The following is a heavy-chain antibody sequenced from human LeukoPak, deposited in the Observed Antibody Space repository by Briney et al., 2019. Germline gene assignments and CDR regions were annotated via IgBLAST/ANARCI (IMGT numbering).Heavy chain of an antibody. CDR1: GFTFSSYA. V-gene: IGHV3-30-3*01. Sequence: PGRSLRLSCAASGFTFSSYAMHWVRQAPGKGLEWVAVISYDGSNKYYADPVKGRFTISRDNSKNTLYLQMNSLRAEDTAVYYCARDLDYGGNSYYFDYWGQGTLVTVSS. CDR2: ISYDGSNK. D-gene: IGHD4-23*01. J-gene: IGHJ4*02. CDR3: ARDLDYGGNSYYFDY.